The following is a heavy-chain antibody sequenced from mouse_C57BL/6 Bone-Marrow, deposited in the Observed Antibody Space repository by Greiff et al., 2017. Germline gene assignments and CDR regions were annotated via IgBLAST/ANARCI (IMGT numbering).Heavy chain of an antibody. CDR2: IYPGDGDT. Sequence: VQLQQSGPELVKPGASVKISCKASGYAFSSSWMNWVKQRPGQGLEWIGRIYPGDGDTNYNGKFKGKATLTADKSSSTAYMQLSSLTSEDSAVYFCARRTVVGRYFDVWGTGTTVTVTS. CDR3: ARRTVVGRYFDV. CDR1: GYAFSSSW. D-gene: IGHD1-1*01. V-gene: IGHV1-82*01. J-gene: IGHJ1*03.